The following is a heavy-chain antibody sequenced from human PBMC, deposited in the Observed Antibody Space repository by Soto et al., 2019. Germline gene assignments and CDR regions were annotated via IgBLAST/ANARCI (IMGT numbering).Heavy chain of an antibody. Sequence: RHCSGAAGCTFSRFGMHWVSKAPGKGLEWVAVIWYDGSNKYYADSVKGRFTISRDNSKNTLYLQMNSLRAEDTAVYYCASLMTTVTPYYMDVWGKGTTVTVSS. D-gene: IGHD4-4*01. CDR3: ASLMTTVTPYYMDV. V-gene: IGHV3-33*01. CDR2: IWYDGSNK. CDR1: GCTFSRFG. J-gene: IGHJ6*03.